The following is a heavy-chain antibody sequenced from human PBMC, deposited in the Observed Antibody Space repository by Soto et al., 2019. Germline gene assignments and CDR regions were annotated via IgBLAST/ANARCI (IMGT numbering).Heavy chain of an antibody. Sequence: QVQLVESGGGVVQPGRSLRLSCAASGFTFSSYGMHWVRQAPGKGLEWVAVIWYDGSNKYYADSVKGRFTISRDNSKNTLYRQMNSLRAEDTAVYYCASDWSGSYWDNWFDPWGQGTLVTVSS. V-gene: IGHV3-33*01. CDR2: IWYDGSNK. CDR1: GFTFSSYG. CDR3: ASDWSGSYWDNWFDP. J-gene: IGHJ5*02. D-gene: IGHD1-26*01.